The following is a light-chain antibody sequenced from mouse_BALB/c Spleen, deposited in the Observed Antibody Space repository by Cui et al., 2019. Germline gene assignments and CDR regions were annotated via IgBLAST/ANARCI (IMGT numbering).Light chain of an antibody. Sequence: QIVLTQSPAIMSASLGEEITLTCSASSSVSYMHWYQQKSGTSPKLLIYSTSNLASGVPSRFSGSGSGTFYSLTISSVEAEDAADYYCHQWSNTFGGGTKLEIK. CDR3: HQWSNT. CDR1: SSVSY. CDR2: STS. V-gene: IGKV4-80*01. J-gene: IGKJ2*01.